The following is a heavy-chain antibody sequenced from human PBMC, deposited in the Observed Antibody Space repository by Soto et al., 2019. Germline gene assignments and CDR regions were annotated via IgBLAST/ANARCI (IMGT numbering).Heavy chain of an antibody. Sequence: PSETLSLTCAVYGGSFSGYYWSWIRQPPGKGLEWIGEINHSGSTNYNPSLKSRVTISVDTSKNQFSLKLSSVTAADTAVYYCARALPYYDILTGYYTPGIFDYWGQGTLVTVSS. CDR2: INHSGST. D-gene: IGHD3-9*01. V-gene: IGHV4-34*01. CDR3: ARALPYYDILTGYYTPGIFDY. CDR1: GGSFSGYY. J-gene: IGHJ4*02.